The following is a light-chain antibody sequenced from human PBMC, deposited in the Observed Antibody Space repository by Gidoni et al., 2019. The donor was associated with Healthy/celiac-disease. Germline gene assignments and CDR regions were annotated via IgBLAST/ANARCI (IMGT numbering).Light chain of an antibody. CDR1: QSVSSY. J-gene: IGKJ1*01. Sequence: IVLTQSPATLSLSPGDRATLSCRASQSVSSYLAWYQQKPGQAPRLLIYDASNRATGIPARFSGSGSGTDFTLTISSLEPEDFAVYYCQQSSNWPLTFGQGTKVEIK. CDR3: QQSSNWPLT. V-gene: IGKV3-11*01. CDR2: DAS.